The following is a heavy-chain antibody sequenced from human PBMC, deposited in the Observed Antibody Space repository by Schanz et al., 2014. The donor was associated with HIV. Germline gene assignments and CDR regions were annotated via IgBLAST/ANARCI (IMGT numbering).Heavy chain of an antibody. J-gene: IGHJ2*01. CDR2: IYYSGNT. CDR1: GGSISSSSYY. D-gene: IGHD3-10*02. V-gene: IGHV4-39*07. Sequence: QLQLQESGPGLVKPSETLSLTCTVSGGSISSSSYYWGWIRQPPGKGLEWIGSIYYSGNTHYNPSLRGRLTISVDTSKNQFSLEVTSVTAADTAVYYCAREDVSNWSFDLWGRGTLVSVSS. CDR3: AREDVSNWSFDL.